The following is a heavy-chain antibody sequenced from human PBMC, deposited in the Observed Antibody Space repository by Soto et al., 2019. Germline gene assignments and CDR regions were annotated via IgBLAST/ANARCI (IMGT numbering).Heavy chain of an antibody. D-gene: IGHD1-26*01. J-gene: IGHJ4*02. V-gene: IGHV1-69*13. CDR2: IIPMFGTA. CDR1: GDTCSRYG. CDR3: ARSVGVTTLSYLDY. Sequence: SVKVSFKAAGDTCSRYGISCGPHYPGQGLEWMGGIIPMFGTATHTQNFQGRLTITADESTSTAYMELSSLRSEDTAVYFCARSVGVTTLSYLDYWGQGTLVTAPQ.